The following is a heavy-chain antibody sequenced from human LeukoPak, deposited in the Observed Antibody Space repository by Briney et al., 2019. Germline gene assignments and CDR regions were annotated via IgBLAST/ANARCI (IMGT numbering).Heavy chain of an antibody. Sequence: ASVKVSCKASGYTFTSYDFNWVRQATGQGLEWMGWMNPNSGNTGYAQKFQGRVTMTRNTSISTAYMELSSLRSEDTAVYYGARVAYDSNVYYSDWGQGTLVTVSS. CDR2: MNPNSGNT. CDR1: GYTFTSYD. D-gene: IGHD3-22*01. CDR3: ARVAYDSNVYYSD. V-gene: IGHV1-8*01. J-gene: IGHJ4*02.